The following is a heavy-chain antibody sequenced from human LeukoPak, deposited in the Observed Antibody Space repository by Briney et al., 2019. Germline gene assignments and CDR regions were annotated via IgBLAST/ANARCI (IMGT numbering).Heavy chain of an antibody. Sequence: SETLFLTCTVSGGSISSSSYYWGWIRQPPGKGLEWIGSIYYSGSTYYNPSLKSRVTISVDTSKNQFSLKLSSVTAADTAVYYCARPMTTDANFDYWGQGTLVTVSS. J-gene: IGHJ4*02. CDR3: ARPMTTDANFDY. CDR2: IYYSGST. CDR1: GGSISSSSYY. D-gene: IGHD4-11*01. V-gene: IGHV4-39*01.